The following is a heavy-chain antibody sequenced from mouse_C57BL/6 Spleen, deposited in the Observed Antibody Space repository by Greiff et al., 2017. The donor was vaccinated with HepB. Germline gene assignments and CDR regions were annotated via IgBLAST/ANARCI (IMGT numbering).Heavy chain of an antibody. J-gene: IGHJ2*01. Sequence: VQLQQSGAELAKPGASVKLSCKASGYTFTSYWMHWVKHRPGQGLEWIGYINPSSGYTKYNQKFKDKATLTADKSSRPAYMQLSSLTYEDSAVYYCARVGINLDVYFDYWGQGTTLTVSS. CDR1: GYTFTSYW. D-gene: IGHD4-1*01. CDR2: INPSSGYT. CDR3: ARVGINLDVYFDY. V-gene: IGHV1-7*01.